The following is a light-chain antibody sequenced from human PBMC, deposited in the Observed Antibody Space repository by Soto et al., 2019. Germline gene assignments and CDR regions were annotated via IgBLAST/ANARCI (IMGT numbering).Light chain of an antibody. J-gene: IGKJ2*01. CDR2: DVS. Sequence: DIQMTQPPSTLAASVGDTVTMTCRSSSKWLAWYQKKPGKAPKLLIYDVSNLERGVPPRFSGSTSGAESTLTITGLQPDDLGTYYCQHTTDFTFGQGTKVDIK. CDR3: QHTTDFT. V-gene: IGKV1-5*01. CDR1: SSKW.